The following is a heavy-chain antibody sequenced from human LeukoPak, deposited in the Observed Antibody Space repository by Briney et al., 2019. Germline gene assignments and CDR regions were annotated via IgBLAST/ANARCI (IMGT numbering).Heavy chain of an antibody. V-gene: IGHV1-2*04. CDR1: GYTFTSYD. J-gene: IGHJ6*02. Sequence: ASVKVSCKASGYTFTSYDINWVRQATGQGLEWMGWMNPNSGGTNYAQKFQGWVTMTRDTSISTAYMELSRLRSDDTAVYYCARDPGSGSGSYYNYYYYYGMDVWGQGTTVTVSS. D-gene: IGHD3-10*01. CDR2: MNPNSGGT. CDR3: ARDPGSGSGSYYNYYYYYGMDV.